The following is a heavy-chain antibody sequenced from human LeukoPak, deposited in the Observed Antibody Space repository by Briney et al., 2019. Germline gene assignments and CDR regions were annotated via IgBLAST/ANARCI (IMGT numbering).Heavy chain of an antibody. V-gene: IGHV4-59*12. CDR2: IYYSGST. J-gene: IGHJ4*02. CDR3: ARTQHGEFDY. Sequence: PSETLSLTCTVSGGSISSYYWSWIRQPPGKGLEWIGYIYYSGSTNYNPSLKSRVTMSVDTSKNQFSLKLRSVTAADTAVYYCARTQHGEFDYWGQGILVTVSS. D-gene: IGHD7-27*01. CDR1: GGSISSYY.